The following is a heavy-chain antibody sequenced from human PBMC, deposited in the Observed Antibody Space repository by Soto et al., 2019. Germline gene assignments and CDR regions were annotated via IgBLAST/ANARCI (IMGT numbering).Heavy chain of an antibody. Sequence: GGSLRLSCAASGFTVSSNYMSWVRQAPGKGLEWVSVIYSGGSTYYADSVKGRFTISRDNSKNTLYLQMNSLRAEDTAVYYCARRVDTAFMNYYYYGMDVWGQGTTVTVSS. CDR2: IYSGGST. D-gene: IGHD5-18*01. CDR3: ARRVDTAFMNYYYYGMDV. CDR1: GFTVSSNY. J-gene: IGHJ6*02. V-gene: IGHV3-53*01.